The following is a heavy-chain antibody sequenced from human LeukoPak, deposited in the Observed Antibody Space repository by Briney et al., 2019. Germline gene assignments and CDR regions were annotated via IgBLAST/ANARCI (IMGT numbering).Heavy chain of an antibody. Sequence: GSLRLSCAASEFTFSGYWMNWVRQAPGKGLEWIGYIHTSGSTLYNPPLKSRISMSVDTSKNQFSLRLSSVTAADTALYYCARHGRAAAGSYSYYYMEVWGKGTTVTVSS. V-gene: IGHV4-4*09. CDR1: EFTFSGYW. J-gene: IGHJ6*03. D-gene: IGHD6-13*01. CDR2: IHTSGST. CDR3: ARHGRAAAGSYSYYYMEV.